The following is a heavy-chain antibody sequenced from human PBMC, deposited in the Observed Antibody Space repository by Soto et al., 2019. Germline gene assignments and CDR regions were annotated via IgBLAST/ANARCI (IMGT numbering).Heavy chain of an antibody. CDR2: IWPTDSET. Sequence: GESLKISCKASGYTFTNYWIGWVRQMPGEGLEWMGIIWPTDSETRYSPSFQGHVTISADRSITTAYLQWSTLKAPDTATYYCARHSLIVSPLYVMDVWGQGTTVTVSS. D-gene: IGHD1-26*01. V-gene: IGHV5-51*01. J-gene: IGHJ6*02. CDR3: ARHSLIVSPLYVMDV. CDR1: GYTFTNYW.